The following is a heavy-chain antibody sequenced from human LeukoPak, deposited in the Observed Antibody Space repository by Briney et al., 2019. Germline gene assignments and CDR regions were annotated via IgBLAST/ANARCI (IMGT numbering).Heavy chain of an antibody. CDR2: IDWDDDK. V-gene: IGHV2-70*04. J-gene: IGHJ3*02. CDR3: ALSRGYCSSTSCLDAFDI. Sequence: SGPTLVNPTQTLTLTCTFSGFSLSTSGMRVSWIRQPPGKALEWLARIDWDDDKFYSTSLKTRLTISKDTSKNQVVLTMTNMDPVDTATYYCALSRGYCSSTSCLDAFDIWGQGTMVTVSS. D-gene: IGHD2-2*01. CDR1: GFSLSTSGMR.